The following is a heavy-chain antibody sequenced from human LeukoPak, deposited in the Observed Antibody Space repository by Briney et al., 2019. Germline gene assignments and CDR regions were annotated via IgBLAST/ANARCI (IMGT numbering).Heavy chain of an antibody. CDR2: VNHSGST. CDR3: ARGVVAAAGRTFDF. J-gene: IGHJ4*02. Sequence: PSETLSLTCSVYGGSFSAFYWNWIRQPPGKGLEWVGEVNHSGSTYYNPSLKSRVTISLDTSQNQFSLKLSSLTAADTAVYYCARGVVAAAGRTFDFWGQGTLVTVSS. V-gene: IGHV4-34*01. CDR1: GGSFSAFY. D-gene: IGHD6-13*01.